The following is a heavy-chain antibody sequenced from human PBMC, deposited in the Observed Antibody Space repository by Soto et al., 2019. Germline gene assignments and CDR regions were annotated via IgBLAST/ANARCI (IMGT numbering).Heavy chain of an antibody. J-gene: IGHJ4*02. D-gene: IGHD1-26*01. CDR1: GFTFRSYA. CDR2: ISFDGSKK. CDR3: ARSGSSFPFDH. V-gene: IGHV3-30*04. Sequence: QVQLVESGGGVVQPGRSLSLSCEASGFTFRSYAMHWVRQAPGKGLEWVALISFDGSKKQYADSVKGRFTMSRDNSKSTLSLQMNSLTIQDTAVYYCARSGSSFPFDHWGQGTLVPVSS.